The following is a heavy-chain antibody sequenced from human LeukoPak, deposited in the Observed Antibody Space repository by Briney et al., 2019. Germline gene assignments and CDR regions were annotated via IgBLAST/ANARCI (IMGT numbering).Heavy chain of an antibody. CDR3: ARSYNDYNWFDP. CDR1: GGSISSHY. J-gene: IGHJ5*02. CDR2: VYSRGST. V-gene: IGHV4-4*07. Sequence: PSETLTLTCTVSGGSISSHYWNWIRQPAGKRLEWIGRVYSRGSTNYNPSLKSRVTVSVDNSKNQFSLKLSSVTVADTAVYYCARSYNDYNWFDPWGPGILVTVSA. D-gene: IGHD3-16*01.